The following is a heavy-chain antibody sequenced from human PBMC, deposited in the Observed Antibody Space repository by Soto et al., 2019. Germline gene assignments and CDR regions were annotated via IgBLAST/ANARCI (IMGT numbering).Heavy chain of an antibody. CDR1: GGSISNYY. CDR3: AKASGYNYGDFRWFDP. D-gene: IGHD5-18*01. V-gene: IGHV4-59*01. Sequence: PSETLSLTCTVSGGSISNYYWSWIRQPPGRGLEWIGHIFYSGSTNYNPALKSRVTISVDTSKSQFSLKLSSVTAADTAVYYCAKASGYNYGDFRWFDPWGQGTLVTVSS. CDR2: IFYSGST. J-gene: IGHJ5*02.